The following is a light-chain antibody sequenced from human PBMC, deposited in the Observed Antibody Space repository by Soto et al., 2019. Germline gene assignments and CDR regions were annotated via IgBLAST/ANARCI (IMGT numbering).Light chain of an antibody. CDR3: QQSYSTPPWT. CDR1: QSISSY. V-gene: IGKV1-39*01. J-gene: IGKJ1*01. CDR2: AAS. Sequence: DIQMTQSPSSVSASVVDRITMTLRSSQSISSYLNWYQQKPGKAPKLLIYAASSLQSGVPSRFSGSGSGTDFTLTISSLQPEDFATYYCQQSYSTPPWTFGQVTKVDI.